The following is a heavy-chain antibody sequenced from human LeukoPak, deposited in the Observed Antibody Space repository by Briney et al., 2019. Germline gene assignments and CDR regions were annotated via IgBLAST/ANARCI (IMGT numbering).Heavy chain of an antibody. V-gene: IGHV4-61*02. CDR2: IYTSGST. CDR3: ARGSHCSSTSCSDY. J-gene: IGHJ4*02. D-gene: IGHD2-2*01. Sequence: SETLSLTCTVSGGSISSGSYYWSWIRQPAGKGLEWIGRIYTSGSTNYNPSLKSRVTISVDTSKNQFSLKLSSVTAADTAVYYCARGSHCSSTSCSDYWGQGTLVTVSS. CDR1: GGSISSGSYY.